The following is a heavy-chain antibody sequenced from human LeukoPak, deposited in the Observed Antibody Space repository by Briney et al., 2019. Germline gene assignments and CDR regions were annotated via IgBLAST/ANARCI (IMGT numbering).Heavy chain of an antibody. CDR1: GFTFSNYW. V-gene: IGHV3-74*01. D-gene: IGHD1-26*01. CDR2: ITEDGTST. Sequence: GGSLRLSCAASGFTFSNYWMHWVRQAPGKGLVWVSHITEDGTSTTYADSVKGRFTISRDNAKKTVFLQMNSLYCVRASSIVPFWGQGTLVSVSS. J-gene: IGHJ4*02. CDR3: F.